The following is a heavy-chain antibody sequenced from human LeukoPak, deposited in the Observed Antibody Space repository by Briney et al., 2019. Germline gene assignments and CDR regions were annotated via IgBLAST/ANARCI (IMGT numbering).Heavy chain of an antibody. Sequence: GGSLRLSCAASGFTVSSNYMSWVRQAPGKGLEWVSVIYSGGSTYYADSVKGRFTISRDNAKNSLYLQMNSLRAEDTAVYYCARVAAGTYYYGSGSYPFDYWGQGTLVTVSS. J-gene: IGHJ4*02. CDR3: ARVAAGTYYYGSGSYPFDY. V-gene: IGHV3-66*01. D-gene: IGHD3-10*01. CDR1: GFTVSSNY. CDR2: IYSGGST.